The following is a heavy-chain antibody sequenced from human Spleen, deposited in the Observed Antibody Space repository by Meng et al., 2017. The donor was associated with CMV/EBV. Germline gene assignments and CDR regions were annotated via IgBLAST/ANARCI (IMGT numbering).Heavy chain of an antibody. J-gene: IGHJ4*02. CDR2: IYYNGRT. Sequence: SETLSLTCTVSGGSVSSASHYWSWIRQPPGKGLEWIGYIYYNGRTYYSPSLKSRVTISVDTSKNQFSLKLRSVTAADTAVYFCARGRFRHTYWGQGTLVTVSS. D-gene: IGHD3-3*01. V-gene: IGHV4-61*01. CDR1: GGSVSSASHY. CDR3: ARGRFRHTY.